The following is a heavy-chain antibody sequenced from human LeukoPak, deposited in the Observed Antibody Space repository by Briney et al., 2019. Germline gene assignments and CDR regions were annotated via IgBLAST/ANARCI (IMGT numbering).Heavy chain of an antibody. CDR3: ARVPLWWLTPFDF. Sequence: SETLSLTCAVSGGSLSPHYWSWIRRPLGKGLEGIGEINNRGTTNYSPSLRGRATISVDTSKNQFSLRLTSVTAADTAMYYCARVPLWWLTPFDFWGQGTLATVSS. D-gene: IGHD5-12*01. CDR2: INNRGTT. CDR1: GGSLSPHY. J-gene: IGHJ4*02. V-gene: IGHV4-34*01.